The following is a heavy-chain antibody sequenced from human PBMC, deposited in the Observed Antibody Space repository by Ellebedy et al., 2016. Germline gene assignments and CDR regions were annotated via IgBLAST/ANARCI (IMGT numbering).Heavy chain of an antibody. D-gene: IGHD6-19*01. J-gene: IGHJ6*02. CDR3: ARDRLVAGIVNYYYGMDV. CDR2: ISAYTGNT. CDR1: GYTFTTYY. V-gene: IGHV1-18*04. Sequence: ASVKVSXKASGYTFTTYYIHWVRQAPGQGLEWMGWISAYTGNTNYAQKLQGRVTMTRDTSTSTVYMELSSLRSEDTAVYYCARDRLVAGIVNYYYGMDVWGQGTTVTVSS.